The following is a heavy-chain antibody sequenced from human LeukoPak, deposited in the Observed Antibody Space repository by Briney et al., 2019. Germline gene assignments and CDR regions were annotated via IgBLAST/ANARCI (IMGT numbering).Heavy chain of an antibody. V-gene: IGHV1-18*04. CDR2: ISAYNGNT. Sequence: ASVKVSCKASGYTFTSYGISWVRQAPGQGLEWMGWISAYNGNTNYAQKLQGRVTMTTDTSTGTAYMELRSLRSDHTAVYYCARMGIRCSGGSCYLFDYWGQGTLVTVSS. CDR1: GYTFTSYG. J-gene: IGHJ4*02. CDR3: ARMGIRCSGGSCYLFDY. D-gene: IGHD2-15*01.